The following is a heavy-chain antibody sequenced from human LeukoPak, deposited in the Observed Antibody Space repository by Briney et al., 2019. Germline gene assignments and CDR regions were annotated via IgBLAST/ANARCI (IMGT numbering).Heavy chain of an antibody. CDR2: IWYDGSNK. CDR1: GFTFSSYG. D-gene: IGHD3-10*01. V-gene: IGHV3-33*01. Sequence: PGGSLRLSCAASGFTFSSYGMHWVRQAPGKGLEWVAVIWYDGSNKYYADSVKGRFTISRDNSKNTLYLQMNSLRAEDTAVYYCARENDYGSGSYPYGMDVWGQGTTVTVSS. J-gene: IGHJ6*02. CDR3: ARENDYGSGSYPYGMDV.